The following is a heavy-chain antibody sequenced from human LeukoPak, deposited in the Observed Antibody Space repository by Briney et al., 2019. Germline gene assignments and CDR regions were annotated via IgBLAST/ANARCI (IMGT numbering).Heavy chain of an antibody. J-gene: IGHJ4*02. V-gene: IGHV1-69*05. CDR3: ATGRWNSSSWGDY. CDR2: IIPIFGTA. CDR1: GGTFSSYA. Sequence: ASVKVSCKASGGTFSSYAISWVRQALGQGLEWVGRIIPIFGTANYAQKFQGRVTITTDESTSTAYMELSSLRSEDTAVYYCATGRWNSSSWGDYWGQGNLVTVSS. D-gene: IGHD6-13*01.